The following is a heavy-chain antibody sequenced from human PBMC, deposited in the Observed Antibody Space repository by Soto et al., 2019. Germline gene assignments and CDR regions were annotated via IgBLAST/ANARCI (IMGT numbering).Heavy chain of an antibody. CDR1: GFPFSSYA. Sequence: PGGSLSLSCAASGFPFSSYAMSWVRQTPGKGLEWVSTLSGSGGSTYYADSVKGQFTISRDNSKSTLYLQMNSLRAEDTALYYCAKGRSYYYYYGVDVWGQGTTVTVSS. J-gene: IGHJ6*02. CDR2: LSGSGGST. CDR3: AKGRSYYYYYGVDV. V-gene: IGHV3-23*01.